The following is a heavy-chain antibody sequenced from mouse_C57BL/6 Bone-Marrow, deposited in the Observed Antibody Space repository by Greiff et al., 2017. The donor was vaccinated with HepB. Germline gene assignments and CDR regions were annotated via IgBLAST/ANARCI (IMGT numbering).Heavy chain of an antibody. V-gene: IGHV5-12*01. J-gene: IGHJ4*01. CDR1: GFTFSDYY. Sequence: EVQGVESGGGLVQPGGSLKLSCAASGFTFSDYYMYWVRQTPEKRLEWVAYISNGGGSTYYPDTVKGRFTLSRDNAKNTLYLQISRLKSEDTAMYFCAGRGYGSTPSAMDGGGRGTSVTVSS. CDR3: AGRGYGSTPSAMDG. D-gene: IGHD2-2*01. CDR2: ISNGGGST.